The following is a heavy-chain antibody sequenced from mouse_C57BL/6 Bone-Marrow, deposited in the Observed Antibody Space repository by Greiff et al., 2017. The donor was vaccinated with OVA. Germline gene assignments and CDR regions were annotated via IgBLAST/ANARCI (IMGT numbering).Heavy chain of an antibody. Sequence: EVQLVESGGGLVKPGGSLKLSCAASGFTFSDYGMHWVRQAPEKGLEWVAYISSGSSTIYYADTVKGRFTISRDNAENTLFLHMTSLRSDDTAMYYCARLFYFDYWGQGTTLTVSS. CDR2: ISSGSSTI. J-gene: IGHJ2*01. CDR1: GFTFSDYG. V-gene: IGHV5-17*01. CDR3: ARLFYFDY.